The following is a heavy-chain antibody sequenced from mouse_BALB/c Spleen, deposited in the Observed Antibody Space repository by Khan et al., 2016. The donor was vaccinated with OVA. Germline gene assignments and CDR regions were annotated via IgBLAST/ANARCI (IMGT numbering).Heavy chain of an antibody. Sequence: VQLKESGPGLVAPSQSLSITCTVSGFSLTNYGVHWVRQPPGKGLEWLVVIWSDGYTTYNSALKSRLSISKDNSKSQVFLKMNSLQTDDTAIYYCARYRFGYAMDYWGQGTSVTVSS. V-gene: IGHV2-6*02. D-gene: IGHD2-14*01. CDR1: GFSLTNYG. CDR3: ARYRFGYAMDY. CDR2: IWSDGYT. J-gene: IGHJ4*01.